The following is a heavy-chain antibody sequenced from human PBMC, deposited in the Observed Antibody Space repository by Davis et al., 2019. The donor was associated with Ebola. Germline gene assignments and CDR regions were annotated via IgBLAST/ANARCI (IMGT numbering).Heavy chain of an antibody. D-gene: IGHD3-22*01. CDR1: GFTFSSYA. CDR2: ISSNGGST. V-gene: IGHV3-64*01. J-gene: IGHJ3*02. Sequence: GGSLRLSCAASGFTFSSYAMHWVRQAPGKGLEYVSAISSNGGSTYYANSVKGRFTISRDNSKNTLYLQMGSLRAEDMAVYYCARSYYDSSGYYSRLGAFDIWGQGTMVTVSS. CDR3: ARSYYDSSGYYSRLGAFDI.